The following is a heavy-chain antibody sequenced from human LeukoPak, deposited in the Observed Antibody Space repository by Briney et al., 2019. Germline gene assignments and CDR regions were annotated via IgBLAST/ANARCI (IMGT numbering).Heavy chain of an antibody. D-gene: IGHD3-10*01. V-gene: IGHV3-30*02. Sequence: PGGSLRLSCAASGFTFSSYGMHWVRQAPGKGLEWVAFIRYDGSNKYYADSVKGRFTISRDNSKNTLYLQMNSLRAEDTAVYYCAKDGVPLLWFGPHDFDYWGQGTLVTVSS. CDR3: AKDGVPLLWFGPHDFDY. J-gene: IGHJ4*02. CDR2: IRYDGSNK. CDR1: GFTFSSYG.